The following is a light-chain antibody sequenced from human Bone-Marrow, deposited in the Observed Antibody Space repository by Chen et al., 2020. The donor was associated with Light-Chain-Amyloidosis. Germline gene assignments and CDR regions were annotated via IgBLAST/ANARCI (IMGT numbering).Light chain of an antibody. V-gene: IGLV3-25*03. Sequence: SYELTQPPLVSVSPGQTARITCSGDDLPTKYAYWYQQKPGQAPVLVIHRDTERPSGISERFSGSSSGTTATLTISGVQAEDEAEYHCQSADSSGTYEVIFGGGTKLTVL. J-gene: IGLJ2*01. CDR3: QSADSSGTYEVI. CDR2: RDT. CDR1: DLPTKY.